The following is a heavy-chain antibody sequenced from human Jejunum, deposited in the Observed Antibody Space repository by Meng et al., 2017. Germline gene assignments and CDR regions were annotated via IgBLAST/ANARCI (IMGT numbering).Heavy chain of an antibody. CDR1: GGSGGRAGYQ. CDR3: ARDSMGSLDY. Sequence: QVKLQEAGPGIVRHSETLSLIGTVSGGSGGRAGYQWGWIRQPPGRGLEWIGYANTNYNPSLKRQVTISLDTSRNLFSLSLTSVTAADTAVYYCARDSMGSLDYWGQGILVTVSS. CDR2: ANT. J-gene: IGHJ4*02. D-gene: IGHD1-26*01. V-gene: IGHV4-61*08.